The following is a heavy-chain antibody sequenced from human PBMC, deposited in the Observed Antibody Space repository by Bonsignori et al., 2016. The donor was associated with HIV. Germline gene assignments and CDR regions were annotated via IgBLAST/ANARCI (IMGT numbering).Heavy chain of an antibody. CDR2: ITPIFGIA. D-gene: IGHD6-13*01. CDR1: GGTFRSYA. J-gene: IGHJ6*03. CDR3: ARGRGDGGVYYYYYMDV. V-gene: IGHV1-69*10. Sequence: SVKVSCKASGGTFRSYAISWVRQAPGQGLEWMGGITPIFGIANYAQKFQGRVTITADKSTSTAYMELSSLRSEDTAVYYCARGRGDGGVYYYYYMDVWGKGTTVTVSS.